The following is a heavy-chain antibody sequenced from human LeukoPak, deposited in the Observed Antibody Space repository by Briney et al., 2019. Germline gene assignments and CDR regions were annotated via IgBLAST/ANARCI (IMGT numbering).Heavy chain of an antibody. D-gene: IGHD6-13*01. V-gene: IGHV1-18*01. CDR1: GYTFTSYG. J-gene: IGHJ4*02. CDR2: IRAYNGNT. Sequence: ASVKVSCKASGYTFTSYGISWVRQAPGQGLEWMGWIRAYNGNTNYAQKLQGRVTMTPDTSTSTAYMELRSLRSYDTAVYYCARGRSSSYYPFDFWGQGTLVTVSS. CDR3: ARGRSSSYYPFDF.